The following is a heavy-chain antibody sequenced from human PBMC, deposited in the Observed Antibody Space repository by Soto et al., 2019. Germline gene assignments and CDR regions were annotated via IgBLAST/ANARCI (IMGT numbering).Heavy chain of an antibody. Sequence: EVQLVESGGGLVQPGGSLKLSCAASGFTFSGSAMHWVRQASGKGLEWVGRIRSKANSYATAYAASVKGGFTISRDDSKNTAYLPMDSLKAEDTAVYYCTSHQVWGKGTTVTVSS. V-gene: IGHV3-73*01. CDR2: IRSKANSYAT. J-gene: IGHJ6*04. CDR3: TSHQV. CDR1: GFTFSGSA.